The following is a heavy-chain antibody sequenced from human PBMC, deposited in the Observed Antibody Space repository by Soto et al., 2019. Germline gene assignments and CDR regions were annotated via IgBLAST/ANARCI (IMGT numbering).Heavy chain of an antibody. V-gene: IGHV3-74*01. CDR2: IDSDGSST. CDR1: GFTFRIYA. CDR3: AKSNWFDP. J-gene: IGHJ5*02. Sequence: PGGSLRVSCLASGFTFRIYAMHWVRQAPGKGLVCASRIDSDGSSTSYADSVKGRFTISRDNAKNTLYLQMNSLRAEDTAVYYCAKSNWFDPWGQGTLVTVSS.